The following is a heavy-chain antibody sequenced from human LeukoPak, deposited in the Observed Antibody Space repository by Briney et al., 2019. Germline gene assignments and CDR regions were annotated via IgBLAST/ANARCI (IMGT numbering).Heavy chain of an antibody. V-gene: IGHV3-53*01. Sequence: GGSLRLSCAASGFTVSSNYMSWVRQAPGKGLEWVSVIYSGGSTYYADSVKGRFTISRDNSKNTLYLQMNSLRAEDTAVYYCARVWTTVTNTHWFDPWGQGTLVTVSS. CDR1: GFTVSSNY. CDR2: IYSGGST. J-gene: IGHJ5*02. D-gene: IGHD4-17*01. CDR3: ARVWTTVTNTHWFDP.